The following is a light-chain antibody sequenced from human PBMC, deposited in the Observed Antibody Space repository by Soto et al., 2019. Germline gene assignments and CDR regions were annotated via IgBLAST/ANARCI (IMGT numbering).Light chain of an antibody. J-gene: IGKJ1*01. CDR2: GAS. V-gene: IGKV3-20*01. CDR1: QSVSSNF. CDR3: QQYGSSPPWT. Sequence: EIVLTQSPGTLSLSPGDRATLSCRASQSVSSNFLAWYQQRPGQAPRLLIYGASSRATGIPDRFTGSGSGTDFTLTISRLEPKDFAVYYCQQYGSSPPWTFGQGTKVEIK.